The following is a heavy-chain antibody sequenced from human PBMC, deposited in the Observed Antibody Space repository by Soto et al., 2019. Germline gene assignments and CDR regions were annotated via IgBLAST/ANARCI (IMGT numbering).Heavy chain of an antibody. J-gene: IGHJ4*02. D-gene: IGHD5-12*01. V-gene: IGHV3-23*01. CDR1: GFTFSSYA. CDR2: ISGSGGST. Sequence: PGGSLRLSCAASGFTFSSYAMSWVRQAPGKGLEWVSAISGSGGSTYYADSVKGRFTISRDNSKNKLYLQMNSLRAEDTAVYYCAKDLWPVSGYARYFDYWGQGTLVTVSS. CDR3: AKDLWPVSGYARYFDY.